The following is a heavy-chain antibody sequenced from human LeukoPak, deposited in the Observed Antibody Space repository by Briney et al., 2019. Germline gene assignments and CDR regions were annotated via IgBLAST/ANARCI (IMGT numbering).Heavy chain of an antibody. J-gene: IGHJ6*03. Sequence: SETLSLTCAVYGGSFSGYYWSWIRHPPGKGLEWIGSIYYSGSTYYNPSLKSRVTISVDTSKNQFSLKLSSVTAADTAVYYCARAPDYYMDVWGKGTTVTVSS. V-gene: IGHV4-34*01. CDR1: GGSFSGYY. CDR3: ARAPDYYMDV. CDR2: IYYSGST.